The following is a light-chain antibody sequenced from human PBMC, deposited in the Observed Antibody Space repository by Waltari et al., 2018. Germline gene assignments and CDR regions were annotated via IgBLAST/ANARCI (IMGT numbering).Light chain of an antibody. Sequence: QSALTQPASVSGSPGQSITISCTGTSSDVGSYNLVSLYQQHPGKAPKLMIYEVSTRPSGVSNRFSGSKSGNTASLTISGLQAEDEADYYCCSYAGSSTSVFGTGTKVTVL. V-gene: IGLV2-23*02. J-gene: IGLJ1*01. CDR2: EVS. CDR3: CSYAGSSTSV. CDR1: SSDVGSYNL.